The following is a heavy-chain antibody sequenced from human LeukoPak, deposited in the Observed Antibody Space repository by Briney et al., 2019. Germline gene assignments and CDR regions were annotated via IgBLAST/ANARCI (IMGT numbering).Heavy chain of an antibody. Sequence: SETLSLTCTVSGGSISSGDYSWSWIRQPPGKGLEWTGYIYYSGSTNYNPSLNSRVTISVDTSKNQFSLRLSSVTAADTAIYARAVSGRFDYWGQGTLVTVSS. D-gene: IGHD6-19*01. CDR2: IYYSGST. J-gene: IGHJ4*02. V-gene: IGHV4-61*08. CDR3: AVSGRFDY. CDR1: GGSISSGDYS.